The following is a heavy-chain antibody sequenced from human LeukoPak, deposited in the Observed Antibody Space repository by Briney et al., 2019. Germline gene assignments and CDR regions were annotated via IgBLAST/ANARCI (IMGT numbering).Heavy chain of an antibody. CDR1: GFTFSSYA. Sequence: GGSLRLSCAASGFTFSSYAMSWVRQAPGKGLEWVSFIDGKGGSTYYADSVKGRFTISRDNSKNTLYLQMNSLRAEDTAVYYCAKRFGEGEFDYWGQGTLVTVSS. J-gene: IGHJ4*02. CDR2: IDGKGGST. CDR3: AKRFGEGEFDY. V-gene: IGHV3-23*01. D-gene: IGHD3-10*01.